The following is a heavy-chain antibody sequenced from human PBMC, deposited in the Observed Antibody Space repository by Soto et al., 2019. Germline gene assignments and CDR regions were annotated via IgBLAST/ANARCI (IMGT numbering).Heavy chain of an antibody. CDR3: ARDGPVKYYYGSGSSSHFDY. CDR1: GFTFSSYS. Sequence: GESLRLSCAASGFTFSSYSMNWVRQAPGKGLEWVSSISSSSSYIYYADSVKGRFTISRDNAKNSLYLQMNSLRAEDTAVYYCARDGPVKYYYGSGSSSHFDYWGQGTLVTVSS. J-gene: IGHJ4*02. V-gene: IGHV3-21*01. CDR2: ISSSSSYI. D-gene: IGHD3-10*01.